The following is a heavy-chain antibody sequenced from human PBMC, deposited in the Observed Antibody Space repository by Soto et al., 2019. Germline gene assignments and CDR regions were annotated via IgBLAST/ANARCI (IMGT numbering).Heavy chain of an antibody. CDR1: GFTFSSYG. V-gene: IGHV3-30*18. CDR2: ISYEGSNK. Sequence: QVQLVASGGGVVQPGRSLRLSCAASGFTFSSYGMHWVRQAPGKGLEWVAVISYEGSNKYYADSVKGRFNIYRDNSKNTLYLQMDSLRPEDTAVYYCAKGASGWYGGMDVWGQGTTVTVSS. J-gene: IGHJ6*02. CDR3: AKGASGWYGGMDV. D-gene: IGHD6-19*01.